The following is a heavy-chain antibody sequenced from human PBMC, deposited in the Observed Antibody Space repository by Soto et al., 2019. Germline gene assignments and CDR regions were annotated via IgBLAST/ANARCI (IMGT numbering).Heavy chain of an antibody. J-gene: IGHJ3*02. V-gene: IGHV1-69*12. CDR3: AREPSYCSGGSCYSREAFDI. D-gene: IGHD2-15*01. Sequence: QVQLVQSGAEVKKPGSSVKVSCKASGGTFSSYAISWVRQAPGQGLEWMGGIIPIFGTVNYAQKFQCRVTITADESTSTAYMVLSSRRSADTAVYYCAREPSYCSGGSCYSREAFDIWGQGTMVTVSS. CDR1: GGTFSSYA. CDR2: IIPIFGTV.